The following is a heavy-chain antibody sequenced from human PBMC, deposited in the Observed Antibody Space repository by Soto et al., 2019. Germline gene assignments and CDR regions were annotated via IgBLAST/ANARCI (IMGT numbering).Heavy chain of an antibody. CDR2: VHYSGNT. CDR3: AREIMAADHFDY. V-gene: IGHV4-30-4*01. D-gene: IGHD6-13*01. J-gene: IGHJ4*02. Sequence: PSETLSLTCTVSGGSIRSGDYYWSWIRQTPERGLEWCGYVHYSGNTFDRPSLKSRATISLDTSRNQFSLNLSSVTAADSAVYYCAREIMAADHFDYWGQGALVTVCS. CDR1: GGSIRSGDYY.